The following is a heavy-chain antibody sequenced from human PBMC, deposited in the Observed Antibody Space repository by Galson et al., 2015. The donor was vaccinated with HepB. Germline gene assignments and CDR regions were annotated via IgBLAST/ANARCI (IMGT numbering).Heavy chain of an antibody. J-gene: IGHJ4*02. CDR1: GDSVSSNSAA. D-gene: IGHD3-16*02. CDR3: ARAHYDYLWGSYRLDS. V-gene: IGHV6-1*01. CDR2: TYYRSKRYN. Sequence: CAISGDSVSSNSAAWNRIRQSPSRGLEWLGRTYYRSKRYNDYALSVESRITINPDTSKNQVSLQLNSVTPEDTAVYYCARAHYDYLWGSYRLDSWGQGTLVSVSS.